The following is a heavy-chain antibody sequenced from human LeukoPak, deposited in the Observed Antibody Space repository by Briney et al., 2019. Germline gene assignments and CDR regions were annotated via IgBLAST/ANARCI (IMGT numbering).Heavy chain of an antibody. CDR1: GGSISSSSYY. D-gene: IGHD6-13*01. CDR2: IYYSGST. J-gene: IGHJ4*02. CDR3: ARLNRAGILDY. V-gene: IGHV4-39*01. Sequence: PSETLSLTCTVSGGSISSSSYYWGWIRQPPGKGLEWIGSIYYSGSTYYNPSLKSRVTISVDTSKNQFSLKLSSVTAADTAVYYCARLNRAGILDYWGQGTLVTVSS.